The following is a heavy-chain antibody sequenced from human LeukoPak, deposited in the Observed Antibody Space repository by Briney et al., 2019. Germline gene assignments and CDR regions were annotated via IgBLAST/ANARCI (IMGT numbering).Heavy chain of an antibody. CDR3: ASESGDYGFDY. J-gene: IGHJ4*02. Sequence: PGGSLRLSCAASGFTFSSYSMNWVRQAPGKGLEWVANIKQDGSEKYYVDSVKGRFTISRDNAKNSLYLQMNSLRAEDTAVYYCASESGDYGFDYWGQGTLVTVSS. CDR1: GFTFSSYS. CDR2: IKQDGSEK. V-gene: IGHV3-7*01. D-gene: IGHD4-17*01.